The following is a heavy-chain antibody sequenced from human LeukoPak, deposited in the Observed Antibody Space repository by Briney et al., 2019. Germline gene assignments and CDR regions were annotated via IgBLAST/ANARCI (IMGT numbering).Heavy chain of an antibody. D-gene: IGHD2-2*01. CDR3: ATGVYCATTTCPGYQHYYYFMDV. CDR1: GFTPADLS. CDR2: FDRKNGDT. J-gene: IGHJ6*03. V-gene: IGHV1-24*01. Sequence: RASVKVSCKVSGFTPADLSMHWVRQAPGKGLEWVGGFDRKNGDTIYAQRFRGRVTLTEDTSTGTAYMELSSLSADDTAVYYCATGVYCATTTCPGYQHYYYFMDVWGKGTTVTVSS.